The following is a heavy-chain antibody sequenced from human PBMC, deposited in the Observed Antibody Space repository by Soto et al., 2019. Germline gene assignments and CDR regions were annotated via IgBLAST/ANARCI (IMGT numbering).Heavy chain of an antibody. CDR3: ARDRITMVRGVIIGYYYGMDV. CDR1: GYSISSGYF. CDR2: IYHSGST. V-gene: IGHV4-38-2*02. D-gene: IGHD3-10*01. J-gene: IGHJ6*02. Sequence: PSVTLSLTCAVSGYSISSGYFWGWIRRPPGKGLEWIGSIYHSGSTSYNPSLKSRVAIAVDTSKNQFSLKLSSVTAADTAVYYGARDRITMVRGVIIGYYYGMDVWGQGTTVT.